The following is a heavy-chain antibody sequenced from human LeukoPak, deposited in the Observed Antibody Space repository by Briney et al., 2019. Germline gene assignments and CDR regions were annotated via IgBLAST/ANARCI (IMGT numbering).Heavy chain of an antibody. CDR2: IIPIFGTA. V-gene: IGHV1-69*05. CDR1: GGTFSSYA. J-gene: IGHJ6*02. CDR3: ARDFLVGADVDIVASYYYYGMDV. D-gene: IGHD5-12*01. Sequence: GASVKVSCKASGGTFSSYAISWVRQAPGQGLEWMGGIIPIFGTANYAQKFQGRVTITTDESTSTAYMELSSLRSEDTAVYYCARDFLVGADVDIVASYYYYGMDVWGLGTMVTVS.